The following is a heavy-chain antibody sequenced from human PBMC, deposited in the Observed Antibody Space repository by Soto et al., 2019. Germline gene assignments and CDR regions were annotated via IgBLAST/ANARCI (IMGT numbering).Heavy chain of an antibody. Sequence: SLRLSCAASGFSFGDYTMTWVRLSPVTGLEWVATISRSSSHIYYGDSLKGRFIISRDNAKNSLFLQMNSLRAEDTAVYYCARGRGYFDSSDYYEDFWGQGTKVTVSS. CDR3: ARGRGYFDSSDYYEDF. CDR1: GFSFGDYT. V-gene: IGHV3-21*01. CDR2: ISRSSSHI. J-gene: IGHJ4*02. D-gene: IGHD3-22*01.